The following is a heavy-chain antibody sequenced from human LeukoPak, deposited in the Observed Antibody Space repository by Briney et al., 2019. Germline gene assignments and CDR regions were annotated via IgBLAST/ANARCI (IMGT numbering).Heavy chain of an antibody. V-gene: IGHV1-69*01. J-gene: IGHJ4*02. CDR3: ASDILPGIAVAGTHRGYYFDY. D-gene: IGHD6-19*01. CDR1: GGTFSSYA. Sequence: SVRVSCKASGGTFSSYAISWVRQAPGQGLEWMGGIIPIFGTANYAQKFQGRVTITADESTSTAYMELSSLRSEDTAVYYCASDILPGIAVAGTHRGYYFDYWGQGTLVTVSS. CDR2: IIPIFGTA.